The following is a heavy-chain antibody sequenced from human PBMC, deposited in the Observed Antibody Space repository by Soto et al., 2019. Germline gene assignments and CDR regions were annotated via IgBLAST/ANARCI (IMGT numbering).Heavy chain of an antibody. J-gene: IGHJ4*02. Sequence: QLQLQESGPGLVKPSETLSLTCTVSGGSISSSSYYWGWIRQPPGKGLEWIGSIYYSGSTYYNPSLKSRVTISVDTSKNQFSLKLSSVTAADTAVYYCARRNGNYYDSSGYYFDYWGQGTLVTVSS. D-gene: IGHD3-22*01. CDR3: ARRNGNYYDSSGYYFDY. CDR1: GGSISSSSYY. CDR2: IYYSGST. V-gene: IGHV4-39*01.